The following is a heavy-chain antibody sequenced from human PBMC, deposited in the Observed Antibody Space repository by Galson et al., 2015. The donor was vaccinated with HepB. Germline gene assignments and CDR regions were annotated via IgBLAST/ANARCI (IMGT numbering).Heavy chain of an antibody. Sequence: SLRLSCAASGFTFSSHAMHWVRQAPGKGLEWVAVISYDGSNKYYADSVKGRFTISRDNSKNTLYLQMNSLRAEDTAVYYCARFRSGYSAFDIWGQGTMVTVSS. D-gene: IGHD3-22*01. J-gene: IGHJ3*02. CDR1: GFTFSSHA. V-gene: IGHV3-30*04. CDR3: ARFRSGYSAFDI. CDR2: ISYDGSNK.